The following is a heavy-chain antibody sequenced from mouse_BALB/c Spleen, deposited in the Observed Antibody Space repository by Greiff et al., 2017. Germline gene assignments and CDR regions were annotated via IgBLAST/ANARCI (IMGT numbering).Heavy chain of an antibody. J-gene: IGHJ4*01. Sequence: QVQLQQSGAELVRPGASVKLSCKASGYAFSSYWMNWVKQRPGQGLEWIGQIYPGDGDTNYNGKFKGKATLTADKSSSTAYMQLSSLTSEDSAVYFCARGIITTVVATDYYAMDYWGQGTSVTVSS. CDR3: ARGIITTVVATDYYAMDY. CDR1: GYAFSSYW. V-gene: IGHV1-80*01. CDR2: IYPGDGDT. D-gene: IGHD1-1*01.